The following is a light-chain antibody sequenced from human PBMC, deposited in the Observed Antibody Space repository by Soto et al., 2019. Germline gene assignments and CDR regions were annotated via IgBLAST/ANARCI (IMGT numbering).Light chain of an antibody. Sequence: EIVLTQSPGTLSLSAGERATLSCRASQSVGGSFLAWYQQRPGQAPRLLIYHTSYRATGIPARFSGGGSGTEFTLTIRSLQSEDFAVYYCQQYNNWPPTTFGQGTKVDIK. CDR2: HTS. J-gene: IGKJ1*01. V-gene: IGKV3D-15*01. CDR3: QQYNNWPPTT. CDR1: QSVGGS.